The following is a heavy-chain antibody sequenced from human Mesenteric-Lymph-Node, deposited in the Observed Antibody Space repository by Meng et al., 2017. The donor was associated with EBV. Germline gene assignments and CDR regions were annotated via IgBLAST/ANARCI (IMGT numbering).Heavy chain of an antibody. CDR1: SGSISNSNW. CDR3: ARITFGGAIGD. Sequence: VQLQESGQGLVKPSGPLSLTCAVSSGSISNSNWWSWVRQPPGKGLQWIGEIFHSGGTNYNPSLKSRVTISVDKSKNQFSLKVNSLTAADTAVYYCARITFGGAIGDWGQGTLVTVSS. V-gene: IGHV4-4*02. CDR2: IFHSGGT. D-gene: IGHD3-16*02. J-gene: IGHJ4*02.